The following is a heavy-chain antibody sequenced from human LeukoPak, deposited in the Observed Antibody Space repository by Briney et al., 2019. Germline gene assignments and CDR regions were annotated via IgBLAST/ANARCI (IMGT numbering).Heavy chain of an antibody. CDR1: GFTFSSYG. V-gene: IGHV3-30*03. CDR2: ISYDGSNK. CDR3: ATLFGELLGMDY. J-gene: IGHJ4*02. D-gene: IGHD3-10*02. Sequence: GGSLRLSCAASGFTFSSYGMHLVRQAPGKGLEWVAVISYDGSNKYYADSVKGRFTISRDNSKNTLYLQMNSLRAEDTAVYYCATLFGELLGMDYWGQGTLVTVSS.